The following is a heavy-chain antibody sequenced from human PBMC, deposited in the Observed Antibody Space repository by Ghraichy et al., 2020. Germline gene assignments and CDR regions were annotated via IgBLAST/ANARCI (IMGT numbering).Heavy chain of an antibody. CDR1: GFTFTTYA. CDR3: AKADFWSGYYTDDAFDI. J-gene: IGHJ3*02. Sequence: GESMNISCAASGFTFTTYAMSWVRQAPGKGLEWVSVISDSGGTTYYADSVKGRFTVSRDNSKNTLYLQMNSLRAEDTAVYYCAKADFWSGYYTDDAFDIWGQGTMVTVSS. D-gene: IGHD3-3*01. CDR2: ISDSGGTT. V-gene: IGHV3-23*01.